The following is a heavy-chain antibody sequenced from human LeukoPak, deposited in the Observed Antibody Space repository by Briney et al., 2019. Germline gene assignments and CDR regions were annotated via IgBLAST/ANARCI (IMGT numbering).Heavy chain of an antibody. CDR2: ISHSGST. CDR1: GGSFSGYY. J-gene: IGHJ6*02. CDR3: ARASVGYGMDV. Sequence: SETLSLTCAVYGGSFSGYYWSWIRQPPGKGLEWIGEISHSGSTNYNPSLKSRVTISVDTSKNQFSLKLSSVTAADTAVYYCARASVGYGMDVWGQGTTVTVSS. V-gene: IGHV4-34*01.